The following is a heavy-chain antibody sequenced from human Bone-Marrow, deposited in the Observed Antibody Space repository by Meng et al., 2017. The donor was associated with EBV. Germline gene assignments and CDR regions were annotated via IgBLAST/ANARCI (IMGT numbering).Heavy chain of an antibody. D-gene: IGHD2-2*01. V-gene: IGHV3-53*01. J-gene: IGHJ5*02. CDR3: ARSYGSTLDWFDP. CDR1: GFTVRSSY. Sequence: VQLCGAGGGLSHPGGSLRLSCAASGFTVRSSYMSWVRQPPGRGLEWVSVIHSVGNAYYADSVRGRFTLSRDNSKNTLYLRMNYLRAEDTAVYYCARSYGSTLDWFDPWGQGTLVTVSS. CDR2: IHSVGNA.